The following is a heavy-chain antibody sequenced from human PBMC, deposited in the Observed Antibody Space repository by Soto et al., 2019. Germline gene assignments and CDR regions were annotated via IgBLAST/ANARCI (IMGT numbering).Heavy chain of an antibody. CDR3: ARAPGDWNERYDYMDV. J-gene: IGHJ6*03. D-gene: IGHD1-1*01. Sequence: ASVKVSCKASGYTFTGYYMHWVRQAPGQGLEWMGWINPNSGGTNYAQKFQGWVTMTRDTSISTAYMELSRLRSDDTAVYYCARAPGDWNERYDYMDVWGKGTTVTVSS. CDR1: GYTFTGYY. CDR2: INPNSGGT. V-gene: IGHV1-2*04.